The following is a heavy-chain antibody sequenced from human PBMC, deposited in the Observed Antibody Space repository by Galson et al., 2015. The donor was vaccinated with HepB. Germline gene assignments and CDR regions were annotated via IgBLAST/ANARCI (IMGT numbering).Heavy chain of an antibody. CDR2: ISYDGSNK. D-gene: IGHD2-2*01. CDR1: GFTFSSYA. CDR3: ARGTEYQLLYYYGMGV. V-gene: IGHV3-30-3*01. Sequence: SLRLSCAASGFTFSSYAMHWVRQAPGKGLEWVAVISYDGSNKYYADSVKGRFTISRDNSKNTLYLQMNSLRAEDTAVYYCARGTEYQLLYYYGMGVWGQGTTVTVSS. J-gene: IGHJ6*02.